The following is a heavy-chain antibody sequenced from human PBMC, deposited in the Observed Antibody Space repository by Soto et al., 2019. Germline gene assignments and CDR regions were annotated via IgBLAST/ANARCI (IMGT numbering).Heavy chain of an antibody. V-gene: IGHV3-23*01. Sequence: EVQLLESGGGLVQPGGSLTLSCAASGFTFTNYAMNWVRQTPGKGLEWVSAISGSGGSKYYADSVKGWFTISRDNSKDTLYLQMNSLRGEDTAVYFCARAASTVTTFRNWFDPWGQGTLVTVSS. CDR1: GFTFTNYA. CDR3: ARAASTVTTFRNWFDP. D-gene: IGHD4-17*01. CDR2: ISGSGGSK. J-gene: IGHJ5*02.